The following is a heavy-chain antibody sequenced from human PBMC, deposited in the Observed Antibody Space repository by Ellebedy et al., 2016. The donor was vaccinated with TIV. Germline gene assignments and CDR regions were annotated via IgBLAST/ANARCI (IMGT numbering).Heavy chain of an antibody. CDR2: ISTYNGNT. J-gene: IGHJ4*02. V-gene: IGHV1-18*01. CDR3: ARVQPHYFDY. CDR1: GGTFSSYG. Sequence: AASVKVSCKASGGTFSSYGISWVRQAPGQGLEWMGWISTYNGNTNSVQKFQGRVTMTTDTSTSTAYMELRSLTSDDTAMYYCARVQPHYFDYWGQGTQVTVSS.